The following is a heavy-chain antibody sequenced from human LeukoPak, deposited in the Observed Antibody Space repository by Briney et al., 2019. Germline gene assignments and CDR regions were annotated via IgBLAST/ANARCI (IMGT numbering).Heavy chain of an antibody. CDR2: ISSDGSST. CDR1: GFTFSSYW. V-gene: IGHV3-74*01. J-gene: IGHJ4*02. CDR3: ARGYSGSYRVDY. Sequence: GGSLRLSCAASGFTFSSYWMHWVRQAPGKGLVWVSRISSDGSSTTYADSVKGRFTISSDNVKNTLYLQMTRLRAEDTAVYYCARGYSGSYRVDYWGQGTLVTVSS. D-gene: IGHD1-26*01.